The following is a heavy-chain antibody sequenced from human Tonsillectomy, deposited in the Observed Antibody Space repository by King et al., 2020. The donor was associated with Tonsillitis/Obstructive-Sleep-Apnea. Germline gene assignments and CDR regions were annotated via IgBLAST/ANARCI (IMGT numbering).Heavy chain of an antibody. Sequence: QLVQSGGGLVKPGGSLRLSCAASGFTFSNAWMSWVRQAPGKGLEWVGRIKSKTDGGTTDYAAPVKGRFTISRDDSKNTLYLQMNSLKTEHTAVYYCTTELVQGTLWRFDYWGQGTLVTVSS. J-gene: IGHJ4*02. CDR3: TTELVQGTLWRFDY. D-gene: IGHD3-10*01. CDR2: IKSKTDGGTT. V-gene: IGHV3-15*01. CDR1: GFTFSNAW.